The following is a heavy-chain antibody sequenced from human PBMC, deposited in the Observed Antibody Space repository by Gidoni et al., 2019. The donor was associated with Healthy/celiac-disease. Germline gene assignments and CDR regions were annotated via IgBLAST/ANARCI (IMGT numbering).Heavy chain of an antibody. J-gene: IGHJ3*02. V-gene: IGHV3-20*04. CDR1: GFTLYDYG. Sequence: EVQLVASGGGVVRPGGSLRLSCAASGFTLYDYGMSWVRQAPGKGLEWASGINWNGGSTGYADSVKGRFTISRDNAKNSLYLQMNSLRAEDTALYYCARDSPTSLSDAFDIWGQGTMVTVSS. CDR2: INWNGGST. CDR3: ARDSPTSLSDAFDI.